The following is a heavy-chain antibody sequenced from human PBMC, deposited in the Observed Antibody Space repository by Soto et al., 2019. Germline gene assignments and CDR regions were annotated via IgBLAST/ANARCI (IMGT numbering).Heavy chain of an antibody. CDR2: FDPEDGET. Sequence: ASVKVSCKVSGYTLTELSMHWVRQAPGKGLEWMGGFDPEDGETIYAQKFQGRVTMTEDTSTDTAYMELSSLRSEDTAVYYCATKSYGDPNYYYYYMEVWGKGTTVTVSS. CDR3: ATKSYGDPNYYYYYMEV. D-gene: IGHD4-17*01. V-gene: IGHV1-24*01. CDR1: GYTLTELS. J-gene: IGHJ6*03.